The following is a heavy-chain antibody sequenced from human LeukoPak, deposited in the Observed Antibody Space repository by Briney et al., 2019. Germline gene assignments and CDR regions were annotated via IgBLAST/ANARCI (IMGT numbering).Heavy chain of an antibody. CDR2: IYTSGST. D-gene: IGHD3-3*01. CDR3: ARVTAPYDFWSGYQPGYYYYGMDV. CDR1: GGSISSYY. V-gene: IGHV4-4*07. J-gene: IGHJ6*02. Sequence: PSETLSLTCTVSGGSISSYYWSWIRQPAGKGLEWIGRIYTSGSTNYNPSLKSRVTMSVDTSKNQFSLKLSSVTAADTAVYYCARVTAPYDFWSGYQPGYYYYGMDVWGQGTTVTVSS.